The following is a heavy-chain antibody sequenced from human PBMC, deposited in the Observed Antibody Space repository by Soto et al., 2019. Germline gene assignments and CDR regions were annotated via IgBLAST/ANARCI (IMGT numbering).Heavy chain of an antibody. J-gene: IGHJ6*02. CDR2: ITGNSDAA. CDR1: GFIFDSFS. D-gene: IGHD2-8*01. CDR3: ARRPNGAFFHRGVDV. V-gene: IGHV3-23*01. Sequence: VQLLESGGGLVQPGGSLRLSCVASGFIFDSFSMSWVRQAPGKGPEWVSGITGNSDAADYAESVKGRFTISRDNSKNTLYLQMNSLRAEDTAIYFCARRPNGAFFHRGVDVWGQGTTVSVSS.